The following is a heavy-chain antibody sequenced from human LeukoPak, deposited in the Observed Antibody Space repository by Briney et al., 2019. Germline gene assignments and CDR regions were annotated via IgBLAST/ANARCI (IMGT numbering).Heavy chain of an antibody. V-gene: IGHV4-34*01. CDR2: INHSGST. D-gene: IGHD1-1*01. Sequence: SETLSLTCAVYGGSFSGYYWSWIRQPPGKGLEWIGEINHSGSTNYNPSLKSRVTISVDTSKNQLSLKLSSVTAADTAVYYCARARVENGPYFDYWGQGTLVTVSS. CDR1: GGSFSGYY. J-gene: IGHJ4*02. CDR3: ARARVENGPYFDY.